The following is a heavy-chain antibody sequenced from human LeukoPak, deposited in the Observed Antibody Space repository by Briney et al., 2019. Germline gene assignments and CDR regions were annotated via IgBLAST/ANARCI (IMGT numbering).Heavy chain of an antibody. V-gene: IGHV3-48*01. D-gene: IGHD3-3*01. J-gene: IGHJ4*02. CDR1: GFTFGSYS. CDR2: ISSSSSTI. CDR3: ARDFRSPITIFGVVINYYFDY. Sequence: QPGGSLRLSCAASGFTFGSYSMNWVRQAPGKGLEWVSYISSSSSTIYYADSVKGRFTISRDNAKNSLYLQMNSLRAEDTAVYYCARDFRSPITIFGVVINYYFDYWGQGTLVTVSS.